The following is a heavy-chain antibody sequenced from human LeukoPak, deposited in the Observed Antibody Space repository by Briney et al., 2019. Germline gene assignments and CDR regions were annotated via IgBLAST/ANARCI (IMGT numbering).Heavy chain of an antibody. Sequence: PGGSLRLSCAASGFTFSSYGMHWVRQAPGKGLEWVAVIPYDGSNKYYADSVKGRFTISRDNAKNSLYLQMNSLRAEDTAAYYCARANYGDYTFDYWGQGTLVTVSS. D-gene: IGHD4-17*01. CDR2: IPYDGSNK. V-gene: IGHV3-30*03. CDR1: GFTFSSYG. J-gene: IGHJ4*02. CDR3: ARANYGDYTFDY.